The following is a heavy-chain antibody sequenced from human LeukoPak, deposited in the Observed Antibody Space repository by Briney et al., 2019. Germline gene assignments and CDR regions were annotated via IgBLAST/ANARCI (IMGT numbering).Heavy chain of an antibody. CDR2: IYHSGST. V-gene: IGHV4-4*02. J-gene: IGHJ5*02. CDR1: GGSISSSNW. Sequence: SETLSLTCAVSGGSISSSNWWSGVRQPPGKGLEWMGEIYHSGSTNYNPSLKSRVTISLDKSKNQFSLKLSSVTAADTAVYYCVRSQALYNWLDPWGQGTLITVSS. CDR3: VRSQALYNWLDP. D-gene: IGHD2/OR15-2a*01.